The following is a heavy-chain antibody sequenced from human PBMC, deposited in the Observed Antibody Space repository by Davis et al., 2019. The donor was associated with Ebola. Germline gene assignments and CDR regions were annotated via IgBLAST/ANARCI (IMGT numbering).Heavy chain of an antibody. V-gene: IGHV1-18*01. CDR3: ARGITMIRGEGWFDP. CDR2: ISGYNGNT. CDR1: GGTFSSYA. D-gene: IGHD3-10*01. Sequence: AASVKVSCKASGGTFSSYAISWVRQAPGQGLEWMGWISGYNGNTNYAQKVQGRVTMTTDTSTSTAYMELRSLRSDDTAVYYCARGITMIRGEGWFDPWGQGTQVTVSS. J-gene: IGHJ5*02.